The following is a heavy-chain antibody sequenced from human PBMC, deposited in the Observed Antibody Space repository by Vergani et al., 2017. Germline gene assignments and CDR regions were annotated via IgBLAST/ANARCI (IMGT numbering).Heavy chain of an antibody. CDR3: AKGGGELQR. Sequence: ELQLLESGGGLVQPGGSLRLSCAASGFTFSSYAMSWVRQAPGKGLGWVSAISGSGGSTYYADSVKCRFTISRDNAKNTLYLQMNSLGAEDQAVYYCAKGGGELQRWGQGTLVTVSS. D-gene: IGHD1-26*01. J-gene: IGHJ4*02. CDR1: GFTFSSYA. V-gene: IGHV3-23*01. CDR2: ISGSGGST.